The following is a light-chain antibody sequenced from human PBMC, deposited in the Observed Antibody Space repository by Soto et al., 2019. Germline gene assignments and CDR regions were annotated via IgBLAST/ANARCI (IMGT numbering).Light chain of an antibody. CDR3: AAWDDSLSGVV. J-gene: IGLJ2*01. CDR2: RNN. Sequence: QSVLTQPPSASGTPGQRVTISCTGSSSNIGSNYVYWYQQLPATAPKLLLYRNNQRPSGVADRFSGSKSGTSASLAISGLRSEDEADYYCAAWDDSLSGVVFGGGTQLTVL. V-gene: IGLV1-47*01. CDR1: SSNIGSNY.